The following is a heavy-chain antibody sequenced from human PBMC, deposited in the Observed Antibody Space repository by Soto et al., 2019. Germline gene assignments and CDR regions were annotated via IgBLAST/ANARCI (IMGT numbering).Heavy chain of an antibody. CDR2: IRSKPYGGTT. V-gene: IGHV3-49*04. D-gene: IGHD3-3*01. Sequence: GGSLRLSCTTSGFTFGDYTMTWVRQAPGKGLEWVGFIRSKPYGGTTEYAASVKGRFTISRDDSKSIAYLQMNSLKTEDTAVYFCSNGHFDFWTGYNAVDDTDVWGQGTRVTVSS. CDR1: GFTFGDYT. J-gene: IGHJ6*02. CDR3: SNGHFDFWTGYNAVDDTDV.